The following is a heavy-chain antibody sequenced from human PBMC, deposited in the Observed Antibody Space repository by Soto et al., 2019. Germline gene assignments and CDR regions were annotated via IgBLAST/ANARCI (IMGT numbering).Heavy chain of an antibody. D-gene: IGHD3-22*01. J-gene: IGHJ3*01. CDR3: ATRPLLPGAP. CDR1: GFTFSSND. V-gene: IGHV3-53*01. CDR2: IYSGDST. Sequence: EVQLVESGGGLIQPGGSLRLSCAASGFTFSSNDMNWVRQAPGKGLEWVSLIYSGDSTYYADSVKGRFTISRDNSKNTLYLQMSSLTAEDTAVYYCATRPLLPGAPWGQGTMLSLSS.